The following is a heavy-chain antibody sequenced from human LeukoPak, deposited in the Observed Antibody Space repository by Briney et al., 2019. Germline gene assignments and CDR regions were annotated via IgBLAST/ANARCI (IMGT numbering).Heavy chain of an antibody. CDR3: ARKKWELLFSYYYYMDV. Sequence: PSETLSLTCAVYGGSFSGYYWSWIRQPPGKGLEWIGEINHSGSTNYNPSLKSRVTISVDTSKNQFSLKLSSVTAADTAVYYCARKKWELLFSYYYYMDVWGKGTTVTVSS. V-gene: IGHV4-34*01. CDR2: INHSGST. CDR1: GGSFSGYY. D-gene: IGHD1-26*01. J-gene: IGHJ6*03.